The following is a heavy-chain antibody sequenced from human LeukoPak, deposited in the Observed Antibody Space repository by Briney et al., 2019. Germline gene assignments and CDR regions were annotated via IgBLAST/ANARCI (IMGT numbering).Heavy chain of an antibody. Sequence: SGGSLRLSCAASGFTFSTYAMSWARQAPGKGLEWVSGISGSGGSTFYADSVKGRFTISRDNSKNTLYLQMNSLRAEDTAVYYCAKDRAYYSDSSGYYLVRAYDYWGQGTLVTVSS. J-gene: IGHJ4*02. CDR1: GFTFSTYA. D-gene: IGHD3-22*01. CDR3: AKDRAYYSDSSGYYLVRAYDY. CDR2: ISGSGGST. V-gene: IGHV3-23*01.